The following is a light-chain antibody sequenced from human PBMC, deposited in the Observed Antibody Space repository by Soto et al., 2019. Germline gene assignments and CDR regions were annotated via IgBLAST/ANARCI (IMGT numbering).Light chain of an antibody. CDR2: EGS. J-gene: IGLJ1*01. V-gene: IGLV2-23*01. Sequence: QSALTQPASVSGSPGQSITISCTGTSSDVGNYNLVSWYQQHPGKAPKLMIYEGSKRPSGISNRFSGSKSGNTASLTISGLQAEDEADYYCCSYAGSTTFNYVFGTVTKLTVL. CDR1: SSDVGNYNL. CDR3: CSYAGSTTFNYV.